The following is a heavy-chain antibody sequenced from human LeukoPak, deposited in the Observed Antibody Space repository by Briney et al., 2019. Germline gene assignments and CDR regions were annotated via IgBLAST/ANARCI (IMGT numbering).Heavy chain of an antibody. Sequence: TASETLSLTCAVSGGSISSSNWWSWVRQPPGKGLEWIGEIYHSGSTNYNPSLKSRVTISVDTSKNQLSLKLSSVTAADTAVYYCARDGSTSSDDAFDIWGQGTMVTVSS. CDR2: IYHSGST. V-gene: IGHV4-4*02. D-gene: IGHD2-2*01. J-gene: IGHJ3*02. CDR1: GGSISSSNW. CDR3: ARDGSTSSDDAFDI.